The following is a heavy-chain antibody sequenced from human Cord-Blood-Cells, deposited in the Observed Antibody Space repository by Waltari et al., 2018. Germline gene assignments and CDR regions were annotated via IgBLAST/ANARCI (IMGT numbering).Heavy chain of an antibody. CDR3: ARGLGFLEWLYYYYYMDV. CDR2: INHSGST. Sequence: QVQLQQWGAGLLKPSETLSLTCAVYGGSFSGYYWSWIRQPPGKGLEWIGEINHSGSTHYNPSLKSRVTISVDTSKNQFSLKLSSVTAADTAVYYCARGLGFLEWLYYYYYMDVWGKGTTVTVSS. D-gene: IGHD3-3*01. J-gene: IGHJ6*03. V-gene: IGHV4-34*01. CDR1: GGSFSGYY.